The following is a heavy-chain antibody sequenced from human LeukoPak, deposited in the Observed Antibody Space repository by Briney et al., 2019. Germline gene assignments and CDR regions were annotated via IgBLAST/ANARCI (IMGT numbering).Heavy chain of an antibody. V-gene: IGHV1-2*02. CDR3: ARVPCLTTSCSPINWFDP. CDR1: GYTFTIYG. Sequence: ASVKVSCKASGYTFTIYGISWVRQAPGQGLGWMGCINLNIGGTSNAQKFQGGVTMTRDTSISTPYMDLSSLKSDDTPVYYCARVPCLTTSCSPINWFDPWGQGRLVTVSS. J-gene: IGHJ5*02. D-gene: IGHD2-2*01. CDR2: INLNIGGT.